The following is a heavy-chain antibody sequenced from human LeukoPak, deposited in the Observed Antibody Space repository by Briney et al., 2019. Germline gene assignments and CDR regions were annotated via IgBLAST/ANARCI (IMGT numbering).Heavy chain of an antibody. V-gene: IGHV4-31*03. CDR3: ARAMYYYGSGSYCFDY. CDR2: MYYSGST. CDR1: GGSVSSDVYY. D-gene: IGHD3-10*01. J-gene: IGHJ4*02. Sequence: SQSLSLTCTVSGGSVSSDVYYWTWIRQHPGKGLEWIGYMYYSGSTYYNPSLKSRVTISVDTSKNQFSLKLSSVTAADTAVYYCARAMYYYGSGSYCFDYWGQGTLVTVSS.